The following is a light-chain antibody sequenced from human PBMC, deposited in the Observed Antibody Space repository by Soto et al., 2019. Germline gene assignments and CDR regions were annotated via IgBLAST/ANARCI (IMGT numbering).Light chain of an antibody. CDR2: GAS. V-gene: IGKV3-15*01. CDR3: QHYSTWLWT. J-gene: IGKJ1*01. CDR1: QSVSSK. Sequence: EIVMTQSPATLSVSPGERATLSCRASQSVSSKLAWYQQKPGQGPRLLIYGASTRATGIPARFSGSGSGKELTLTISSLQSEDFEVYYCQHYSTWLWTFGQGTKVEIK.